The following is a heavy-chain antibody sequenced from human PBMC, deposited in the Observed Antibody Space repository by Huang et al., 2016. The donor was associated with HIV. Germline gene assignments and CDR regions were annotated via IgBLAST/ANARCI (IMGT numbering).Heavy chain of an antibody. Sequence: QVQLVESGGGVVQPGRSLRLSCAAFGFTFNTFDMHWVRQAPGKELEWVEIRSNDGSSKYHADSVKGRFTISRDNSKNTVYLQMNSLRVEDTAVYYCAKDGRGSGTYYDYFEYWGQGTLVTVSS. V-gene: IGHV3-30*18. CDR2: RSNDGSSK. CDR3: AKDGRGSGTYYDYFEY. J-gene: IGHJ4*02. D-gene: IGHD1-26*01. CDR1: GFTFNTFD.